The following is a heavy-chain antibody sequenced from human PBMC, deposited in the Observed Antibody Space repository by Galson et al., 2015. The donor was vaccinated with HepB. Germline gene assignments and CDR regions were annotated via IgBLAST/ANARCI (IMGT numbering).Heavy chain of an antibody. V-gene: IGHV3-21*01. D-gene: IGHD3-10*01. CDR3: ARSQRDVVGELFGMGIFDY. CDR1: GFTFSSYS. J-gene: IGHJ4*02. CDR2: ISSSSSYI. Sequence: SLRLSCAASGFTFSSYSMNWVRQAPGKGLEWVSSISSSSSYIYYADSVKGRFTISRDNAKNSLYLQMNSLRAEDTAVYYCARSQRDVVGELFGMGIFDYWGQGTLVTVSS.